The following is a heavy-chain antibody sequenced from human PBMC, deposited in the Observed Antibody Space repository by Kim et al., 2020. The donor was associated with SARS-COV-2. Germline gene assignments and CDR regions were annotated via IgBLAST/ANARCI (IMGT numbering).Heavy chain of an antibody. Sequence: SETLSLTCAVYGGSFSGYYWSWIRQPPGKGLEWIGEINHSGSTNYNPSLKSRVTISVDTSKNQFSLKLSSVTAADTAVYYCARESPSDNIVVVPAAMSLDYWGQRTLVTVSS. J-gene: IGHJ4*02. CDR3: ARESPSDNIVVVPAAMSLDY. CDR1: GGSFSGYY. V-gene: IGHV4-34*01. D-gene: IGHD2-2*01. CDR2: INHSGST.